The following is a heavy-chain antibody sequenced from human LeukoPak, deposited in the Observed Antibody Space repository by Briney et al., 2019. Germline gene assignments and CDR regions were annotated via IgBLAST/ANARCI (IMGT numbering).Heavy chain of an antibody. Sequence: SQTLSLTCTVSGGSFSRGDYYWSWVRQPAGKGLEWIGRISNRGSTDYNSSLKSRVTISLDTSKNQFSLKLSSVTAADTAVYYCARAEVEMATINSLDYWGQGTLVTVSS. D-gene: IGHD5-24*01. J-gene: IGHJ4*02. CDR2: ISNRGST. CDR3: ARAEVEMATINSLDY. V-gene: IGHV4-61*02. CDR1: GGSFSRGDYY.